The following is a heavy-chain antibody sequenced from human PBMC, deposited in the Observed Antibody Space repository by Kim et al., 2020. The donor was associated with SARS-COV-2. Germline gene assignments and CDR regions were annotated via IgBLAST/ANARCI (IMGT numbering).Heavy chain of an antibody. Sequence: GGSLRLSCAASGFTFSKHAIRRIRHPPGQGLGHVSCIRTAGDRRYYPDTMKGRIASSRGNSKNTRYLQINRLRAEDPAVYYCTYDQASSDWHPFDHWRQG. D-gene: IGHD6-25*01. J-gene: IGHJ4*02. V-gene: IGHV3-23*01. CDR2: IRTAGDRR. CDR1: GFTFSKHA. CDR3: TYDQASSDWHPFDH.